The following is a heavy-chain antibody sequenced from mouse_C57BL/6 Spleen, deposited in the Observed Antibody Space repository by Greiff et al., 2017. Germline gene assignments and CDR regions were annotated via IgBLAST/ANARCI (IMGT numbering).Heavy chain of an antibody. CDR1: GYTFTSYW. CDR3: ARGAYYGNPPFAY. J-gene: IGHJ3*01. D-gene: IGHD2-10*01. V-gene: IGHV1-52*01. Sequence: VQLQQPGAELVRPGSSVKLSCKASGYTFTSYWMHWVKQRPIQGLEWIGNIDPSDSETHYNQKFKDKATLTVDKSSSTAYMQLSSLTSEDSAVYYCARGAYYGNPPFAYWGQGTLVTVSA. CDR2: IDPSDSET.